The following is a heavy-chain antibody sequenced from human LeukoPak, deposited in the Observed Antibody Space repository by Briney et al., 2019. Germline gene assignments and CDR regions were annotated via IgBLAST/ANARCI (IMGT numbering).Heavy chain of an antibody. V-gene: IGHV1-69*13. J-gene: IGHJ5*02. CDR3: ARTYYDILTKGNWFDP. CDR1: GGTFSSYA. Sequence: ASVKVSCKASGGTFSSYAISWVRQAPGQGLGWMGGIIPIFGTANYAQKFQGRVTITADESTSTAYMELSSLRSEDTAVYYCARTYYDILTKGNWFDPWGQGTLVTVSS. CDR2: IIPIFGTA. D-gene: IGHD3-9*01.